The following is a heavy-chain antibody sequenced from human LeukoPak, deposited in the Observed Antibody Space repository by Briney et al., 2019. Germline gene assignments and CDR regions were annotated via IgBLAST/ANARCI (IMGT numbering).Heavy chain of an antibody. Sequence: ASVKVSCKASGYTFTSYDFNWVRQATGQRPEWMGWMSPNSGDTGYAQKFQDRVTMTRNTSISTAYMELSSLRSEDTAVYYCASAVPLAYCGGDCYRHAFDIWGQGTMVTVSS. CDR1: GYTFTSYD. CDR3: ASAVPLAYCGGDCYRHAFDI. V-gene: IGHV1-8*01. D-gene: IGHD2-21*02. J-gene: IGHJ3*02. CDR2: MSPNSGDT.